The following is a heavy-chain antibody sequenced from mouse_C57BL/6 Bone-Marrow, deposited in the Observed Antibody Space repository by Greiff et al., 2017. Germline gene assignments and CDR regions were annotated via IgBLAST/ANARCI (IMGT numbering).Heavy chain of an antibody. J-gene: IGHJ1*03. CDR2: IYPRDGST. D-gene: IGHD1-1*01. Sequence: VKLMESGPELVKPGASVKLSCKASGYTFTSYDINWVKQRPGQGLEWIGWIYPRDGSTKYNEKFKGKATLTVDTSSSTASMKLHSLTSEDSAVYFCARLEFDGSSGDWYFDVWGTGTTVTVSS. CDR1: GYTFTSYD. V-gene: IGHV1-85*01. CDR3: ARLEFDGSSGDWYFDV.